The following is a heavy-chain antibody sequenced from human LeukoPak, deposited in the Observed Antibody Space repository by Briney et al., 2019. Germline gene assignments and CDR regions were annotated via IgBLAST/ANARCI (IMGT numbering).Heavy chain of an antibody. V-gene: IGHV4-39*01. Sequence: SETLSLTCTVSGGSISSSSYYWGWIRQPPGKGLEWIGSIYYSGSTYYNPSLKSRVTISVDTSKNQFSLKLSSVTAADTAVYYCARQRDYYGSGSYLSWFDPWGQGTLVTVSS. CDR1: GGSISSSSYY. CDR2: IYYSGST. CDR3: ARQRDYYGSGSYLSWFDP. D-gene: IGHD3-10*01. J-gene: IGHJ5*02.